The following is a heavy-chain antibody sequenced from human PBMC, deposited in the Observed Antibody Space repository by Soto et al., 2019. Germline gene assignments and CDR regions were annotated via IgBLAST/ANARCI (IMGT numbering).Heavy chain of an antibody. CDR2: IIPIFGTA. J-gene: IGHJ4*02. CDR1: GGTFSSYA. CDR3: ARLPLANCSSTSCYFLDY. D-gene: IGHD2-2*01. Sequence: ASVKVSCKASGGTFSSYAISWVRQAPGQGLEWMGGIIPIFGTANYAQKFQGQVTISADKSISTAYLQWSSLKASDTAMYYCARLPLANCSSTSCYFLDYWGQGTLVTVSS. V-gene: IGHV1-69*06.